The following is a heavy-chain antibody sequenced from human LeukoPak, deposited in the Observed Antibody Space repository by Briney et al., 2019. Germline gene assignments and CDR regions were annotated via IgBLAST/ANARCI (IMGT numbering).Heavy chain of an antibody. CDR3: ARVVGGPDVGRDAFSV. J-gene: IGHJ3*01. CDR1: ESTLANYA. V-gene: IGHV3-23*01. Sequence: GGSPRLSCVASESTLANYAVAWFRQAPGEGLQWVSSINGRGDITYYADSVRGRFTISRDNSKNTMFLQMNSLRAEDAAIYFCARVVGGPDVGRDAFSVWARGTLVTVSS. D-gene: IGHD6-19*01. CDR2: INGRGDIT.